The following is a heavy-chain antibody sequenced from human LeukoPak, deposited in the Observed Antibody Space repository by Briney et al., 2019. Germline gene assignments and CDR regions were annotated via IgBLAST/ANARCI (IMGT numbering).Heavy chain of an antibody. CDR3: ARGHYYDSSGYYNY. J-gene: IGHJ4*02. D-gene: IGHD3-22*01. V-gene: IGHV1-2*02. CDR2: INPNSGGT. Sequence: ASVKVSCKASGYTFTGYYMHWVRQAPGQGLEWMGWINPNSGGTNYAQKFQGRVTMTRDTSISTAYMELSRLRSDDRAVYYCARGHYYDSSGYYNYWGQGTLVTVSS. CDR1: GYTFTGYY.